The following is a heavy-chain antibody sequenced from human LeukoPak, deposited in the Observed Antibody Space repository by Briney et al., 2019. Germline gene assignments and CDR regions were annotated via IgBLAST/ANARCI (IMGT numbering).Heavy chain of an antibody. V-gene: IGHV1-2*02. J-gene: IGHJ4*02. CDR2: INPNSGGT. CDR1: GFTFTGYY. Sequence: ASVKVSCKASGFTFTGYYMHWVRQAPGQGLEWMGWINPNSGGTDYAQKFQGRVTMTRDTSISTAYMELSRLRSDDTAVYFCARDRPHGSGNFFDYWGQGTLVTVSS. D-gene: IGHD6-19*01. CDR3: ARDRPHGSGNFFDY.